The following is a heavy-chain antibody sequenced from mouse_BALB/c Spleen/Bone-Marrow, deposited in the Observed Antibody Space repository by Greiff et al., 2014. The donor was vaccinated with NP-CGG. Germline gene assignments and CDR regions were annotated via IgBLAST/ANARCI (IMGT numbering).Heavy chain of an antibody. D-gene: IGHD1-1*01. CDR2: ISSGSSTI. V-gene: IGHV5-17*02. J-gene: IGHJ2*01. CDR3: ARLRRYYGYFDY. CDR1: GFTFSSFG. Sequence: EVHLVESGGGLVQPGGSRKLSCAASGFTFSSFGMHWVRQAPEKGLEWVAYISSGSSTIYYADTVKGRFTIPRDNPKNTLFLQMTSLRSEGTAMYYCARLRRYYGYFDYWGQGTTLTVSS.